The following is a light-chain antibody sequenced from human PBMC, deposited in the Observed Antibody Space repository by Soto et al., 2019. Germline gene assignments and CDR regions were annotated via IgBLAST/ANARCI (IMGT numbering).Light chain of an antibody. CDR2: LNSDGSH. J-gene: IGLJ2*01. Sequence: QLVLTQSPSASASLGASVKLTCTLSSGHSSYAIAWLQQQPEKVPRYLMNLNSDGSHTKGDGIPDRFSGSTSGAERYLTISSLQSEDEADYYCQTWGTGTVVFGGGTKLTVL. CDR3: QTWGTGTVV. V-gene: IGLV4-69*01. CDR1: SGHSSYA.